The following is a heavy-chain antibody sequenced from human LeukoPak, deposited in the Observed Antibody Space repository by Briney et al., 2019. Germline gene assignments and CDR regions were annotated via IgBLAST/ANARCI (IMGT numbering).Heavy chain of an antibody. Sequence: PSETLSLTCTVSGGSISSGDYYWSWIRQPPGKGLEWIGYIYYSGSTYYNPSLKSRVTISVDTSKNQFSLKLSSVTAADTAVYYCARDSYDSSGYYYVGENYWGQGTLVTVSS. CDR1: GGSISSGDYY. D-gene: IGHD3-22*01. V-gene: IGHV4-30-4*01. CDR2: IYYSGST. CDR3: ARDSYDSSGYYYVGENY. J-gene: IGHJ4*02.